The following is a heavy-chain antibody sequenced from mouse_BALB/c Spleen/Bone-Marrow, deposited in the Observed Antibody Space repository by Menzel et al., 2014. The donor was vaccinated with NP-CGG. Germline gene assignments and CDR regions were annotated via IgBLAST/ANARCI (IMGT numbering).Heavy chain of an antibody. V-gene: IGHV1-9*01. CDR2: ILPGSGSS. Sequence: VQLQQSGAELMKPGASVKISCKATGYTFSNYWIEWIKQRPGHGLEWIGEILPGSGSSNYNEKLKGKATFTADTSSNTAYVQLSSLTSEDSAVYYCARTADGYYYAMDYWGQGTSVTVSS. J-gene: IGHJ4*01. CDR1: GYTFSNYW. D-gene: IGHD2-3*01. CDR3: ARTADGYYYAMDY.